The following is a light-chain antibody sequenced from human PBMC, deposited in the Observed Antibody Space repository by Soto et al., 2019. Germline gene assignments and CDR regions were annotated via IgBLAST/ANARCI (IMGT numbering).Light chain of an antibody. J-gene: IGLJ1*01. Sequence: QSVLTQPPSVSAAPGQKVTISCSGSSSNIGNNYVSWYQQLPGTAPKLLIYENNKRPSGIPDRFSGSKSGTSATLGITGLQTGDEADYCCRTWDSSLSANVFGTGTKVTVL. CDR3: RTWDSSLSANV. CDR1: SSNIGNNY. CDR2: ENN. V-gene: IGLV1-51*02.